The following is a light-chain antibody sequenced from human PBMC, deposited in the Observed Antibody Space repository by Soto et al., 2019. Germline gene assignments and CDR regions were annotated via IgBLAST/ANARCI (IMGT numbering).Light chain of an antibody. CDR3: QSYDSSLSGSYV. CDR2: GNS. J-gene: IGLJ1*01. CDR1: GSNIGAGYD. Sequence: SVLKQPPSVSWAPGQMVTISCTGSGSNIGAGYDVHWYQQLPGTAPKLLIYGNSNRPSGVPERFSGSKSGTSASLAITGLQAEDEADYYCQSYDSSLSGSYVFGTGTKVTVL. V-gene: IGLV1-40*01.